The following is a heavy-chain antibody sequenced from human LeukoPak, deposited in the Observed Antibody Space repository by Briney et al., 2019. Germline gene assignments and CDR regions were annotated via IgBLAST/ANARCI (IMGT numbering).Heavy chain of an antibody. J-gene: IGHJ4*02. Sequence: ASVKVSCRASGYTFTGYYMHWVRQAPGQGLEWMGWISAHNGNIKYAKNLQDRVTMTTDTSTKTAYMELRSLRSDDTAVYYCARGGSGFPMRYWGQGTLVTVSS. CDR2: ISAHNGNI. D-gene: IGHD3-10*01. CDR3: ARGGSGFPMRY. CDR1: GYTFTGYY. V-gene: IGHV1-18*04.